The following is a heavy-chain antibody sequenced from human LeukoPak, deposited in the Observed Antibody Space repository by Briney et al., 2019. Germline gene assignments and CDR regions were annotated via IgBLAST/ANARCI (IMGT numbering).Heavy chain of an antibody. D-gene: IGHD5-18*01. V-gene: IGHV4-59*08. CDR2: IYYSGST. CDR3: ARQGYSYGSCDY. Sequence: PSETLSLTCAVYGGSFSSYYWSWIRQPPGKGLEWIGYIYYSGSTNYNPSLKSRVTISVDTSKNQFSLKLSSVTAADTAVYYCARQGYSYGSCDYWGQGTLVTVSS. CDR1: GGSFSSYY. J-gene: IGHJ4*02.